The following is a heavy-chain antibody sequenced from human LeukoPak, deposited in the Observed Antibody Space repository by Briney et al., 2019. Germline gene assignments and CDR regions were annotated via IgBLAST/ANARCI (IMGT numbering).Heavy chain of an antibody. CDR2: IRYDGSNK. CDR3: AAPGVPAATYYFDY. CDR1: GFTFSTYG. J-gene: IGHJ4*02. D-gene: IGHD2-2*01. Sequence: QTGGSLRLSCAASGFTFSTYGMHWVRQAPGKGLEWVAFIRYDGSNKYYADPVKGRFTISRDNSKNTVYLQMNSLRAEDTAVYYCAAPGVPAATYYFDYWGQGTLVTVSS. V-gene: IGHV3-30*02.